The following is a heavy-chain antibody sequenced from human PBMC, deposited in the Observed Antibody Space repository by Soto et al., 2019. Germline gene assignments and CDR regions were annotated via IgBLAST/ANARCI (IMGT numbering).Heavy chain of an antibody. CDR2: IYYSGST. D-gene: IGHD3-3*01. Sequence: QLQLQESGPGLVKPSETLSLTCTVSGGSISSSSYYWGWIRQPPGKGLEWIGSIYYSGSTYYNPSLKSRVPISVDTSKNQFSLKLSSVTAADTAVYYCASAIFGVVIMFPHWGQGTLVTVSS. CDR1: GGSISSSSYY. J-gene: IGHJ4*02. CDR3: ASAIFGVVIMFPH. V-gene: IGHV4-39*01.